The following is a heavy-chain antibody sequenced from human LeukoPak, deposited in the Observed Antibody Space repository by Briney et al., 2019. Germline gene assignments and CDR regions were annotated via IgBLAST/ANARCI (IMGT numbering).Heavy chain of an antibody. V-gene: IGHV1-18*01. CDR1: GYTFTSYC. CDR2: ISGQNGKT. Sequence: ASVKVSCKASGYTFTSYCISWVRQAPGRGVEWMGWISGQNGKTNSEQPLQGRVIMTTDTSTSTAYNELRSLRSDDTALYYCARDPLPIATFEFGSPDRYFDYWGQGTLVTVSS. J-gene: IGHJ4*02. D-gene: IGHD6-6*01. CDR3: ARDPLPIATFEFGSPDRYFDY.